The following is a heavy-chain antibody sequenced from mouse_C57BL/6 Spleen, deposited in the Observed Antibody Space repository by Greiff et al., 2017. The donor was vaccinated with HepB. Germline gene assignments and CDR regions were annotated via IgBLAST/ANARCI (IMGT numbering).Heavy chain of an antibody. CDR3: ARPYGSSGAMDY. CDR1: GYTFTSYW. V-gene: IGHV1-53*01. D-gene: IGHD1-1*01. Sequence: VKLQESGPELVKPGASVKLSCKASGYTFTSYWMHWVKQRPGQGLEWIGNINPSNGGTNYNAKFKSKATLTVDKSSSTAYLQLSSLTSEASAVYYGARPYGSSGAMDYWGQGTSVTVSS. CDR2: INPSNGGT. J-gene: IGHJ4*01.